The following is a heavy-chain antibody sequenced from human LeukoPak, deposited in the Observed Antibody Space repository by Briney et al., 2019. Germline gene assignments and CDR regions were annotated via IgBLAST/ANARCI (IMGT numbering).Heavy chain of an antibody. CDR3: ASPEYIAAAATRFAFDI. V-gene: IGHV1-69*05. Sequence: GASVKVSCKASGGTFSSYAISWVRQAPGQGLEWMGGIIPIFGTANYAQKFQGRVTITTDKSTSTAYMELSNLRSEDTAVYYCASPEYIAAAATRFAFDIWGQGTMVTVSS. J-gene: IGHJ3*02. CDR2: IIPIFGTA. CDR1: GGTFSSYA. D-gene: IGHD6-13*01.